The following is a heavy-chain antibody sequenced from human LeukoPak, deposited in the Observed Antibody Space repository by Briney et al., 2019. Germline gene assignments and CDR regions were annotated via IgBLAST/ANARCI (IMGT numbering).Heavy chain of an antibody. CDR2: ISYAGGT. D-gene: IGHD1-14*01. Sequence: PSETLSLTHTVSGASISSTGSYWAWSRQPPEKGLDWIGTISYAGGTNYNPSLNTRVTISTDTSNDQFSLRLSSVTDADTAVYYCARVAAGLKYGADYWGQGTLGTVSS. CDR3: ARVAAGLKYGADY. V-gene: IGHV4-39*07. J-gene: IGHJ4*02. CDR1: GASISSTGSY.